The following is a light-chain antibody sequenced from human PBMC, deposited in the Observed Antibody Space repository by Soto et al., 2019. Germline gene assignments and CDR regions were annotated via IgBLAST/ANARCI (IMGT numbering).Light chain of an antibody. CDR1: RSLLHGSNNENF. Sequence: DIVMTQSPDSLAVSLGERATINCKSSRSLLHGSNNENFLAWYQQRPGQPPKLLFYWASTRQSGVPERFSGSGSETDFPLTISSLRAEDVAVYYCQKYFGIPLTFGGGTKVEIK. V-gene: IGKV4-1*01. J-gene: IGKJ4*01. CDR2: WAS. CDR3: QKYFGIPLT.